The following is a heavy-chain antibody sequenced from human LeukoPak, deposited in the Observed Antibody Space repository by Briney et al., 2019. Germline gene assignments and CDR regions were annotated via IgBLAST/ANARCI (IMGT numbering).Heavy chain of an antibody. CDR3: ARVTSPRYYYYMDV. J-gene: IGHJ6*03. V-gene: IGHV4-61*02. CDR1: GGSISSGSYY. CDR2: IYTSGST. Sequence: SQTLSLTCTVSGGSISSGSYYWSWIRQPAGKGLEWIGRIYTSGSTNYNPSLKSRVTISVDTSKNQFSLELSSVTAADTAVYYCARVTSPRYYYYMDVWGKGTTVTVSS. D-gene: IGHD1-20*01.